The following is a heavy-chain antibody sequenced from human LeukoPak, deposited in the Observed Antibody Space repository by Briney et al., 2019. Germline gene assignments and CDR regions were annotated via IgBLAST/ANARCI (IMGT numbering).Heavy chain of an antibody. CDR2: IYYSGTT. CDR1: GGSISGFY. V-gene: IGHV4-59*01. D-gene: IGHD3-22*01. CDR3: ARDYYDSSGYYPWGY. Sequence: SETLSLTCTVSGGSISGFYWSWIRQPPGKGLEWIGYIYYSGTTTYNPSLKSRVTISIDMSNNHFSLNLRSVTAADKAVYYCARDYYDSSGYYPWGYWGQGTLVTVSS. J-gene: IGHJ4*02.